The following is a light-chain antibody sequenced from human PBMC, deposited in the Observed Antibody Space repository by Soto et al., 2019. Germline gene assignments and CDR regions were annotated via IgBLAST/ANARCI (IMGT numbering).Light chain of an antibody. CDR1: QSISSW. V-gene: IGKV1-5*03. Sequence: DSQMTQSPSTLSASVGDRVTITCRASQSISSWLAWYQQKPGKAPKLLIYKASSLEGGVPSSFSGCGSGTEFTLTSSRLHPDDVASYCCQQYNSYSMTFGQGTKVEIK. CDR2: KAS. CDR3: QQYNSYSMT. J-gene: IGKJ1*01.